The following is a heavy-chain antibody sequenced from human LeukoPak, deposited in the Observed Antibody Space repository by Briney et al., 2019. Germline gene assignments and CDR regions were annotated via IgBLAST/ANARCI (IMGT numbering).Heavy chain of an antibody. V-gene: IGHV3-66*01. CDR3: ARMPFTRNDYYGLDV. J-gene: IGHJ6*02. CDR2: IYSGGST. Sequence: GGSLRLSCAASGFTVSNIFMNWVRQAPGKGLEWVSIIYSGGSTYYADSVKGRFTISRSNSKNTLDLQMNSLRAEDTAVYYCARMPFTRNDYYGLDVWGQGTTVTVSS. CDR1: GFTVSNIF. D-gene: IGHD1-1*01.